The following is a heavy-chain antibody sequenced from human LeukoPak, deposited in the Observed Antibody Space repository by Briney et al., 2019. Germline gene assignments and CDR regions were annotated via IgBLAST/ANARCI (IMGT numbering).Heavy chain of an antibody. CDR3: ARDRWGGYSYGPYYYMDV. J-gene: IGHJ6*03. V-gene: IGHV3-23*01. CDR1: GFTFSTYA. Sequence: GGSLRLSCAASGFTFSTYAMSWVRQAPGKGLEWVSVISGSGGTIYYADSVTGRFTISRDNSKNTLFLQMNSLRAEDTAVYYCARDRWGGYSYGPYYYMDVWGKGTTVTISS. CDR2: ISGSGGTI. D-gene: IGHD5-18*01.